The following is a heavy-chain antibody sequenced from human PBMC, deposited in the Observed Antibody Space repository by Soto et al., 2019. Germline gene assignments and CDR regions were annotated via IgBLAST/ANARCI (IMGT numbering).Heavy chain of an antibody. CDR1: GGTFSSYA. CDR3: ARVGYYYDSSGYSGFDY. CDR2: IIPIFGTA. Sequence: QVQLVQSGAVVKKPGSSVKVSCKASGGTFSSYAISWLRQAPGQGLEWMGGIIPIFGTANYAQKFQGRVTITADESTSTAYMELSSLRSEDTAVYYCARVGYYYDSSGYSGFDYWGQGTLVTVSS. J-gene: IGHJ4*02. D-gene: IGHD3-22*01. V-gene: IGHV1-69*01.